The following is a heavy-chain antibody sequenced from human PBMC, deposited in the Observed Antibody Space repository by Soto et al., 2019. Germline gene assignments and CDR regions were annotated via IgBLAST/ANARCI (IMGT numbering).Heavy chain of an antibody. J-gene: IGHJ4*02. CDR3: AKDWRYCSGGSCYVFYIDY. Sequence: PGGSLRLSCAASGFTFSSYGMHWVRQAPGKGLEWVAVISYDGSNKYYAVSLKGRFTISRDNSKNTLFLQLNSLRAEDTAVYYCAKDWRYCSGGSCYVFYIDYWGQGTLVTVSS. CDR1: GFTFSSYG. V-gene: IGHV3-30*18. D-gene: IGHD2-15*01. CDR2: ISYDGSNK.